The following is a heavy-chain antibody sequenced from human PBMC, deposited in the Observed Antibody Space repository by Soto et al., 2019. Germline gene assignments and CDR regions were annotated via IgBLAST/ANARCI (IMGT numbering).Heavy chain of an antibody. D-gene: IGHD3-16*01. V-gene: IGHV3-74*01. CDR2: INPAGTIT. J-gene: IGHJ5*02. CDR1: GFPFSHYW. Sequence: MQMVESGGGSVQPGGSLRLSCAASGFPFSHYWMHWVRQTPGKGLVWVSRINPAGTITNDADSVEGRFTNSRDNADSAVFLQMNRLSAEDTAIYYCTSDTFGLSDTWGQGTLVTVSS. CDR3: TSDTFGLSDT.